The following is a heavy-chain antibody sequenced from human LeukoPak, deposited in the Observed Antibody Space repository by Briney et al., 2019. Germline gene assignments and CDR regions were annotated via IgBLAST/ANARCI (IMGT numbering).Heavy chain of an antibody. D-gene: IGHD6-13*01. V-gene: IGHV1-8*01. CDR1: GYTFTSYD. CDR2: MNPNSGNT. Sequence: GASVKVSCKASGYTFTSYDINWVRQATGQGLEWMGWMNPNSGNTGYAQKFQGRVTMTRNTSISTAYMELSSLRSEDTAVYYCARVGSSWYDVDYWGQGTLVTVSS. CDR3: ARVGSSWYDVDY. J-gene: IGHJ4*02.